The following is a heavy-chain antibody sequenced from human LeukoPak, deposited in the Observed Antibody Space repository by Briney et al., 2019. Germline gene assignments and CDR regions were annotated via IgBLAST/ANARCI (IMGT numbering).Heavy chain of an antibody. V-gene: IGHV3-23*01. J-gene: IGHJ6*03. Sequence: GGSLRLSCAASGFTFSSYGMSWVRQAPGKGLEWVSAISGSGGSTYYADSVKGRFTISRDNSKNTLYLQMNSLRAEDTAVYYCAKDSSGWTTYYYYYYYMDVWGKGTTVTISS. D-gene: IGHD6-19*01. CDR1: GFTFSSYG. CDR3: AKDSSGWTTYYYYYYYMDV. CDR2: ISGSGGST.